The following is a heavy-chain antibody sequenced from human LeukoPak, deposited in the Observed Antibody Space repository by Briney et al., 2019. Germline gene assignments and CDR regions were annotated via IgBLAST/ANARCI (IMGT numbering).Heavy chain of an antibody. V-gene: IGHV1-24*01. J-gene: IGHJ4*02. CDR3: ATGGGYCSSTSCYSPDY. Sequence: ASVKVSCKVSGYAITELSMHWVRQAPGKGLEWMGGFDPEDGETIYAQKFQGRVTMTEDTSTDTAYMELSSLRSEDTAVYYCATGGGYCSSTSCYSPDYWGQGTLVTVSS. CDR2: FDPEDGET. CDR1: GYAITELS. D-gene: IGHD2-2*02.